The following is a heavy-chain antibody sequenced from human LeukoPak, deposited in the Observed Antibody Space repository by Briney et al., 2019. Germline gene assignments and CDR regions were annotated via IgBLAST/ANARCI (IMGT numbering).Heavy chain of an antibody. CDR3: AKGDRGHCTGVKCYPFDY. J-gene: IGHJ4*02. CDR1: GSTYANYA. Sequence: PGGSLRLSCVASGSTYANYAMNWVRQAPGKRLEWVASITGTGGRGGIYYADSVKGRFTISRDNSKNTLFLQMSSLRAEDTAVYHCAKGDRGHCTGVKCYPFDYWGQGTVVTVSS. D-gene: IGHD2-8*02. CDR2: ITGTGGRGGI. V-gene: IGHV3-23*01.